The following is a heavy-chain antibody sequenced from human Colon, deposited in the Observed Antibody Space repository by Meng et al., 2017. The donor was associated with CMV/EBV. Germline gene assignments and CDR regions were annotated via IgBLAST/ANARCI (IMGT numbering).Heavy chain of an antibody. Sequence: ASVKVSCKTSGYSFTMYDIYWVRQASGQGLEWMGWMNPDSGHTAYAQKFQGRITMTRDTSVTTAYLEITSLRSDDTAVYYCVRGRVAGGGWGQGTLVTVSS. CDR2: MNPDSGHT. V-gene: IGHV1-8*01. D-gene: IGHD3-10*01. J-gene: IGHJ4*02. CDR1: GYSFTMYD. CDR3: VRGRVAGGG.